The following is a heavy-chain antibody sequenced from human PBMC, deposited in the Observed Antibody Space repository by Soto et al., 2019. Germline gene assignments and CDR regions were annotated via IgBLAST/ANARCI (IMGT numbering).Heavy chain of an antibody. J-gene: IGHJ4*02. Sequence: QAHLVQSGPEVKKPGASVKVSCKGSGYIFTSYGIAWVRQAPGQGLEWMGWISAHNGNTEYAQKFPVRVTVTRDTSTSTAYLELMSLISDATALYYCARGRYGAYWGQGALVTVSS. CDR2: ISAHNGNT. D-gene: IGHD3-10*01. CDR1: GYIFTSYG. V-gene: IGHV1-18*01. CDR3: ARGRYGAY.